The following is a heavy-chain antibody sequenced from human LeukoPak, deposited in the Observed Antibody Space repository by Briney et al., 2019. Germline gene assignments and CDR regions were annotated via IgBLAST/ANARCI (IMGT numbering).Heavy chain of an antibody. CDR2: IRYDGSNK. Sequence: PGGSLRLSCAASGFTFSSYGIHWVRQAPGKGLEWVAFIRYDGSNKYYTDSVKGRFTISRDNAKNSLYLQMSSLRAEDTAVYYCTRVEETATTAAIIRKYSYYYYYMDVWGKGNTVTVSS. J-gene: IGHJ6*03. V-gene: IGHV3-30*02. D-gene: IGHD4-11*01. CDR1: GFTFSSYG. CDR3: TRVEETATTAAIIRKYSYYYYYMDV.